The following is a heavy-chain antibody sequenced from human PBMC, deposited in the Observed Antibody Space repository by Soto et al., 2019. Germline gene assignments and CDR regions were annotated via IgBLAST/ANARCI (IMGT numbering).Heavy chain of an antibody. J-gene: IGHJ6*02. V-gene: IGHV4-59*01. D-gene: IGHD4-17*01. CDR1: GGSISPYY. CDR2: IYYSGRT. Sequence: SETLSLTCTVSGGSISPYYWSWIRQPPGKGLEWIGFIYYSGRTSYNPSLKSRVTISVDTSKNQFSLNLSSVTAADTAVYYCARDLRFQGHDYADYLGYGMDVWGQGTTVTVSS. CDR3: ARDLRFQGHDYADYLGYGMDV.